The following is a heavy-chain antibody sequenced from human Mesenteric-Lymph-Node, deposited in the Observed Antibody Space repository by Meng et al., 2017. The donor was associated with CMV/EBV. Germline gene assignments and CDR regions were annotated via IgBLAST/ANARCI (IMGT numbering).Heavy chain of an antibody. V-gene: IGHV4-38-2*02. D-gene: IGHD3-22*01. CDR3: ARDHGTMIVVAPEWFDP. Sequence: GSLRLSCTVSGYSGSSGYYWGWIRQPPGKGLEWIGSIYHSGSTYYNPSLKSRVTISVDTSKNQFSLKLSSVTAADTAVYYCARDHGTMIVVAPEWFDPWGQGTLVTVSS. J-gene: IGHJ5*02. CDR2: IYHSGST. CDR1: GYSGSSGYY.